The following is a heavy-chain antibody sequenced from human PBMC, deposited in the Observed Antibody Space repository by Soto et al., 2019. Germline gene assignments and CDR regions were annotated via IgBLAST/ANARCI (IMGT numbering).Heavy chain of an antibody. Sequence: GASVKVSCKASGGTFSSYAISWVRQAPGQGLEWMGGIIPIFGTANYAQKFQGRVTITADESTSTAYMELSSLRSEDTAVYYCATSGRPVVPAAIGGPSEYYYGMDVWGQGTTVTVSS. J-gene: IGHJ6*02. CDR2: IIPIFGTA. D-gene: IGHD2-2*01. CDR3: ATSGRPVVPAAIGGPSEYYYGMDV. CDR1: GGTFSSYA. V-gene: IGHV1-69*13.